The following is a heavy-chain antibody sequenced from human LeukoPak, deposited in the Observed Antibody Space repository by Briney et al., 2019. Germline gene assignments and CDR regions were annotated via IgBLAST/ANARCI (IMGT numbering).Heavy chain of an antibody. CDR1: GYTFTNYG. CDR3: ARVPPRAYDYDILTDHIPTEDY. J-gene: IGHJ4*02. Sequence: ASVKVSCKASGYTFTNYGISWVRQAPGQGLDWMGWISAYNGNTNYAQKFQGRITMTTDTSTSTAYMELSSLRSEDTAVYYCARVPPRAYDYDILTDHIPTEDYWGQGTLVTVSS. CDR2: ISAYNGNT. D-gene: IGHD3-9*01. V-gene: IGHV1-18*01.